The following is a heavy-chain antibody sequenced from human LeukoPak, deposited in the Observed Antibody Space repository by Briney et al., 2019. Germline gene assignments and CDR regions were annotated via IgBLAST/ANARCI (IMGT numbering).Heavy chain of an antibody. D-gene: IGHD3-22*01. J-gene: IGHJ5*02. CDR2: IWYDGSNK. CDR3: ARGGYYDSSAPSWFDP. V-gene: IGHV3-33*01. CDR1: GFTFSSYG. Sequence: GGSLRLSCAASGFTFSSYGMHWVRQAPGKGLEWVAVIWYDGSNKYYADSVKGRFTISRDNSKNTLYLQMNSLRAEDTAVYYCARGGYYDSSAPSWFDPWGQGTLVTVSS.